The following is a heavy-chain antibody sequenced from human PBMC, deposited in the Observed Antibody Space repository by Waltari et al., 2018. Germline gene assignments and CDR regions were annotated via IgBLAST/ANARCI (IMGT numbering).Heavy chain of an antibody. V-gene: IGHV3-23*04. Sequence: EVQLVESGGGLVQPGGSLRLSCAASGFTFSSYAMSWVRQAPGKGLEWVSAISGSGGSTYYADSVKGRFTISRDNSKNTLYLQMNSLRAEDTAVYYCARLSIAARPWYYYYGMDVWGQGTTVTVSS. D-gene: IGHD6-6*01. CDR3: ARLSIAARPWYYYYGMDV. CDR1: GFTFSSYA. CDR2: ISGSGGST. J-gene: IGHJ6*02.